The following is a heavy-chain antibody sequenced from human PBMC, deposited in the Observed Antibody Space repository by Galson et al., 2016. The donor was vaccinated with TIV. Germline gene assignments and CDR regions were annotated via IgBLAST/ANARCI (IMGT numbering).Heavy chain of an antibody. CDR1: GYTFLSYD. CDR2: VNPHSGNT. J-gene: IGHJ3*01. Sequence: SVKVSCKASGYTFLSYDINWVRQAPGQGLEWMGWVNPHSGNTGYSQKFLGRVTMTRSMSISVAYMELSSLRSEDTAVYFCARGGLLEEAFDSWGQGTMVTVSS. CDR3: ARGGLLEEAFDS. V-gene: IGHV1-8*02. D-gene: IGHD3-3*02.